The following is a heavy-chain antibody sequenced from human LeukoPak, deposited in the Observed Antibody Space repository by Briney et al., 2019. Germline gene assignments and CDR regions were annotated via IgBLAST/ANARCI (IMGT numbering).Heavy chain of an antibody. CDR2: IYYIGST. Sequence: SETLSLTCIVSGGSISSYYWSWVRQPPGNGLEWNGYIYYIGSTNYNTSLKSRATISVDTSKNQCSLKLSSVTAEDTAVYYCARGSGWYYYWGQGTLVTVSS. CDR1: GGSISSYY. CDR3: ARGSGWYYY. J-gene: IGHJ4*02. V-gene: IGHV4-59*01. D-gene: IGHD6-19*01.